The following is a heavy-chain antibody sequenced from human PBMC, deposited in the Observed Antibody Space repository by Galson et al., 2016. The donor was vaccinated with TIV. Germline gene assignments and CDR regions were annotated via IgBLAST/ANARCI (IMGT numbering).Heavy chain of an antibody. Sequence: SVKVSCKASGYTFTNHVIHWVRQAPGQSLEWMGWIKGENGNTKYSEKFQGRVTFTRDTSATTIYMELRSLRSDDSSGYYCARVYGGADYWYFDLWGRGTPVIVSS. CDR3: ARVYGGADYWYFDL. D-gene: IGHD4-23*01. J-gene: IGHJ2*01. V-gene: IGHV1-3*01. CDR2: IKGENGNT. CDR1: GYTFTNHV.